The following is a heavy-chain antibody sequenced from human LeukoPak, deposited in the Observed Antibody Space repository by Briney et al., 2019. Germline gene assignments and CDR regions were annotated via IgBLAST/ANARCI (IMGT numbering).Heavy chain of an antibody. CDR2: IYYSGST. Sequence: GSLRLSCAASGFTFSDYYMSWIRQPPGKGLEWIGSIYYSGSTYYNPSLKSRVTISVDTSKNQFSLKLSSVTAADTAVYYCARHSGSSGWWVDYWGQGTLVTVSS. V-gene: IGHV4-39*01. J-gene: IGHJ4*02. D-gene: IGHD6-19*01. CDR1: GFTFSDYY. CDR3: ARHSGSSGWWVDY.